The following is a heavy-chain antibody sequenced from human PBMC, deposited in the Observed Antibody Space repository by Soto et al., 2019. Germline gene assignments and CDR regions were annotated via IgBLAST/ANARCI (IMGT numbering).Heavy chain of an antibody. Sequence: SETLSLTCTVSGGSISSYYWSWILQPPGKGLEWIGYIYYSGSTNYNPSLKSRVTISVDTSKNQFSLKLSSVTAADTAVYYCARQEGPHYYFDYSGQGTLVTVSS. CDR3: ARQEGPHYYFDY. V-gene: IGHV4-59*08. CDR1: GGSISSYY. J-gene: IGHJ4*02. CDR2: IYYSGST.